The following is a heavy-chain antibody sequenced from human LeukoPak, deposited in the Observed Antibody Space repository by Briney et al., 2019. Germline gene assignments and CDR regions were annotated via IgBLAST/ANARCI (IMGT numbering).Heavy chain of an antibody. CDR1: GGSISSGSYY. V-gene: IGHV4-61*02. J-gene: IGHJ4*02. CDR3: ARQAPNYYDSSGPPDY. D-gene: IGHD3-22*01. CDR2: IYTSGST. Sequence: SETLSLTCTVSGGSISSGSYYWSWIRQPAGKGLEWIGRIYTSGSTNYNPSLKSRVTISVDTSKNQFSLKLSSVTAADTAVYYCARQAPNYYDSSGPPDYWGQGTLVTVSS.